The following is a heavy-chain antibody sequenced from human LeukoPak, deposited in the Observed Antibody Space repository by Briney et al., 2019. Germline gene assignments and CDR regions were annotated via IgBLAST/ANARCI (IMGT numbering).Heavy chain of an antibody. Sequence: SETLSLTCTVSGGSISSYYWSWIRQPAGKGLEWIGRIYTSGSTNYNPSLKSRVTMSVDTSKNQFSLKLSSVTAADTAVYYCARDSRLTVDGWFDPWGQGTLVTVSS. D-gene: IGHD3-22*01. V-gene: IGHV4-4*07. CDR1: GGSISSYY. CDR2: IYTSGST. J-gene: IGHJ5*02. CDR3: ARDSRLTVDGWFDP.